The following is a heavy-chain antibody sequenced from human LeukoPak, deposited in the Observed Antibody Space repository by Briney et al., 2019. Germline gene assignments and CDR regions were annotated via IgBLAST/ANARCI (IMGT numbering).Heavy chain of an antibody. V-gene: IGHV3-74*01. CDR1: GFTFSSYW. CDR3: TRAPGRWLQLDY. Sequence: GGSLRLSCAASGFTFSSYWMHWVRQAPGKGLVWVSRINSDGSSTSYADSVKGRFTISRDNAKNTLYLQMNSLRVEDTAVYYCTRAPGRWLQLDYWGQGTLVTVSS. CDR2: INSDGSST. D-gene: IGHD5-24*01. J-gene: IGHJ4*02.